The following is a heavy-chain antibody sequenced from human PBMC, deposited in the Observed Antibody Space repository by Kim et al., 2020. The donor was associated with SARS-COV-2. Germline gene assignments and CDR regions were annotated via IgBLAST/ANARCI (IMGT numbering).Heavy chain of an antibody. Sequence: SETLSLTCTVSGGSISSGGYYWSWIRQHPGKGLEWIGYIYYSGSTYYNPSLKSRVTISVDTSKNQFSLKLSSVTAADTAVYYCARTPQNWNYYYYYMDVWGKGTTVTVSS. V-gene: IGHV4-31*03. CDR3: ARTPQNWNYYYYYMDV. CDR2: IYYSGST. D-gene: IGHD1-1*01. J-gene: IGHJ6*03. CDR1: GGSISSGGYY.